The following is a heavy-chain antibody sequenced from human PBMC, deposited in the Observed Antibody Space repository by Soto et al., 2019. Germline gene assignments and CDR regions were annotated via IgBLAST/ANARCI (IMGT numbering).Heavy chain of an antibody. CDR1: ADSITSGHY. V-gene: IGHV4-38-2*01. Sequence: SETLSLTCEVSADSITSGHYWAWIRQPPGKGLERIGIIFNTGGTYSNPSLKSRVNLTVEPSTNQVPLIVRYVTAAATPVYSCARGSRTSGNECDYWGQGKLVTVSS. CDR2: IFNTGGT. J-gene: IGHJ4*02. D-gene: IGHD1-1*01. CDR3: ARGSRTSGNECDY.